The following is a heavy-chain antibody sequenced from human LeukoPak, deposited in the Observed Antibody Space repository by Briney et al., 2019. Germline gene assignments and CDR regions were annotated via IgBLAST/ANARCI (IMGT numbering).Heavy chain of an antibody. Sequence: SETLSLTCNVSGGSISSYYWSWIRQPPGKGLEWIGYIYYSGSTNYNLTLKSRVTISVDTSKNQFSLKLSSVTAADTAVYYCARLVGTTVTPYWYFDLWGRGTLVSVSS. V-gene: IGHV4-59*08. CDR2: IYYSGST. D-gene: IGHD4-17*01. J-gene: IGHJ2*01. CDR1: GGSISSYY. CDR3: ARLVGTTVTPYWYFDL.